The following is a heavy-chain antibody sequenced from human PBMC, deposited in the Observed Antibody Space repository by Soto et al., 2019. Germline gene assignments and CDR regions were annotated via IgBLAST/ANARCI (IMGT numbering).Heavy chain of an antibody. D-gene: IGHD2-2*01. CDR1: GGSISSYY. J-gene: IGHJ6*02. CDR3: ARFQLYDGLDV. Sequence: PSETLYLTCTVSGGSISSYYWSWIRQPPGKGLEWIGYIYYSGSTNYNPSLKSRVTISIDTSKNQFSLKLSSVTAADTAMYYCARFQLYDGLDVWGQGTTVTGSS. CDR2: IYYSGST. V-gene: IGHV4-59*12.